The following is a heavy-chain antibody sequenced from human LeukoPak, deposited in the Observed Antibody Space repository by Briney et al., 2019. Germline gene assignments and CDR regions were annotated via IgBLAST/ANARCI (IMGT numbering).Heavy chain of an antibody. Sequence: ASVKVSCKASGYTFTSYGISWVRQVPGQGLEWMGWISAYNGNTNYPQKLQGRVTLTTDTSTSTAYMELRSLRSEDTAVYYCARDELFRGAVADQLGGYWGQGTLVTVSS. J-gene: IGHJ4*02. D-gene: IGHD6-19*01. CDR1: GYTFTSYG. CDR2: ISAYNGNT. V-gene: IGHV1-18*01. CDR3: ARDELFRGAVADQLGGY.